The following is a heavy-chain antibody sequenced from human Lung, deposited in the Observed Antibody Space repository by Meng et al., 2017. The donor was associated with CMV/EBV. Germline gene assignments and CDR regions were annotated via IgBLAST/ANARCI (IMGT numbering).Heavy chain of an antibody. J-gene: IGHJ4*02. CDR3: ARLLYYYDSGGYYRYFDY. V-gene: IGHV4-30-4*01. CDR1: SIHSGDYY. CDR2: IYYSGST. Sequence: SIHSGDYYWSWIRQPPGKGLEWIGYIYYSGSTYYNPSLKSRLTMSVDTSKNQFSLKLSSVTAADTAVYYCARLLYYYDSGGYYRYFDYWGQGTLVTVSS. D-gene: IGHD3-22*01.